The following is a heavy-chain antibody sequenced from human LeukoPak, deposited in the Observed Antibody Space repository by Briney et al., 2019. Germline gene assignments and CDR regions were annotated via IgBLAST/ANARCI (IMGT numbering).Heavy chain of an antibody. D-gene: IGHD6-6*01. V-gene: IGHV4-59*01. CDR2: IYYSGST. J-gene: IGHJ4*02. Sequence: PSEALSLTCTVSGGSISSYYWSWIRQPPGKGLEWIGYIYYSGSTNYNPSLKSRVTISVDTSKNQFSLKLSSVTAADTAVYYCARVDPDSSSTLEVFDYWGQGTLVTVSS. CDR3: ARVDPDSSSTLEVFDY. CDR1: GGSISSYY.